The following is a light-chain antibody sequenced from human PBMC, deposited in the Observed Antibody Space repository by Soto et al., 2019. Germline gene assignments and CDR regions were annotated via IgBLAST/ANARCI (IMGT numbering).Light chain of an antibody. CDR3: QQSYRITRT. Sequence: DIQMTQSPSSLSASVGDRVTITCRASQSIGSHLNWYQQKPGKAPKLLIYAASFLQSGVPSRFSGSGSGTDFILTISSLQPEDFATYYCQQSYRITRTFGQGTKV. CDR2: AAS. CDR1: QSIGSH. V-gene: IGKV1-39*01. J-gene: IGKJ1*01.